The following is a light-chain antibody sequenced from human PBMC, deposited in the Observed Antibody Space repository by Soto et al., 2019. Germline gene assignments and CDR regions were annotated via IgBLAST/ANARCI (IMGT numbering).Light chain of an antibody. V-gene: IGLV2-8*01. CDR2: EVT. CDR1: SGDVGAYDY. J-gene: IGLJ1*01. Sequence: QSALTQPPSASGSPGQSVTISCTGTSGDVGAYDYVSWHQQHPGKAPKLLIYEVTKRPLGVPDRFSGSKSGNAASLTVSGLQAEDEADYYCSSYAGSNYPYVFGTGTKLTVL. CDR3: SSYAGSNYPYV.